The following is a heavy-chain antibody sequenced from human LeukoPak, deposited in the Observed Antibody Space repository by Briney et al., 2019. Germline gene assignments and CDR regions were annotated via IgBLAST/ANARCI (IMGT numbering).Heavy chain of an antibody. Sequence: QPGVSLRLSCAASGFTVNSNYMSWVRQAPGKGLEWVSLIYTGGSTYYADSVKGRFTIPRDNSKNTLYLQMNSLRPEDTAVYYCARGFGKVAANVFGGYTMDVWGQGTTVTVSS. D-gene: IGHD6-6*01. V-gene: IGHV3-66*02. CDR2: IYTGGST. J-gene: IGHJ6*02. CDR3: ARGFGKVAANVFGGYTMDV. CDR1: GFTVNSNY.